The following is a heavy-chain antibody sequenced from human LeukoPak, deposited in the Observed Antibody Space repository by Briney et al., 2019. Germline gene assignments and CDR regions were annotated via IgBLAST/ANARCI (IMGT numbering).Heavy chain of an antibody. CDR3: TSRPAGSTWYGVFDY. Sequence: SETLSLTCTVSGGPIDRHYWSWIRQPPGKGLEWIGYVFYPGSTNYNPSLKSRVTMSLDTSRDQFSLRLTSVTAADTAIYYCTSRPAGSTWYGVFDYWSQGTLVTVSS. J-gene: IGHJ4*02. CDR2: VFYPGST. V-gene: IGHV4-59*11. D-gene: IGHD6-13*01. CDR1: GGPIDRHY.